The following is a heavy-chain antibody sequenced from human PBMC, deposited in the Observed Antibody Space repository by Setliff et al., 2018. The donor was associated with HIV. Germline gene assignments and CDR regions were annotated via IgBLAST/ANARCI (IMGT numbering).Heavy chain of an antibody. V-gene: IGHV4-31*03. CDR1: GGSISRVGYY. CDR2: ITHSGST. CDR3: ARVGSVIQVTLFGMDV. D-gene: IGHD5-18*01. J-gene: IGHJ6*02. Sequence: SETLSLTCSVSGGSISRVGYYWSWIRQHPGKGLEWIGYITHSGSTYYNPSLMSRVSISPGTSKNQFSLKLTSVTAADTAVYYCARVGSVIQVTLFGMDVWGQGTTVTVSS.